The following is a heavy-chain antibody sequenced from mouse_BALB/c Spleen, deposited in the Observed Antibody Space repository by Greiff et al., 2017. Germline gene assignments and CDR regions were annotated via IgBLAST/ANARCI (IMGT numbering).Heavy chain of an antibody. Sequence: EVQLQQSGPGLVKPSQSLSLTCSVTGYSITSGYYWNWIRQVPGNKLEWMGYISYDGSNNYNPSLKNRISITRDTSKNQFFLKLNSVTTEDTATYYCASEGEGFAYWGQGTLVTVSA. J-gene: IGHJ3*01. CDR2: ISYDGSN. V-gene: IGHV3-6*02. CDR1: GYSITSGYY. CDR3: ASEGEGFAY.